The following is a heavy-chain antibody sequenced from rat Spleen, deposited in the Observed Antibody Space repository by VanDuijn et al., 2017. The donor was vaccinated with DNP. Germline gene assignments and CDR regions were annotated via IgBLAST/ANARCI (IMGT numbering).Heavy chain of an antibody. J-gene: IGHJ2*01. CDR3: TRGENWIYDY. CDR1: GFTFSDYN. CDR2: INKDSTTM. Sequence: EVKLVESGGGLVQPGRSLKLSCAASGFTFSDYNMAWVRQAPGKGLEWIGEINKDSTTMNYTPSLKDKFTISRDNAQNTLYLQMRGLGYEDTAIYYCTRGENWIYDYWGQGVMVTVSS. D-gene: IGHD1-2*01. V-gene: IGHV4-2*01.